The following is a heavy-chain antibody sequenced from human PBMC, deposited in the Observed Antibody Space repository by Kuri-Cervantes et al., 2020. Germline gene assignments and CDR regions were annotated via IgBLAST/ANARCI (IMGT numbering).Heavy chain of an antibody. Sequence: GSLRLSCTVSGGSISSYYWSWIRQPPGKGLEWIGYIYYSGSTNYNPSLKSRVTISVDTSKNQFSLKLSSVTAADTAAYYCARSPRILGDFWSGYYNPWGQGTLVTVSS. CDR3: ARSPRILGDFWSGYYNP. V-gene: IGHV4-59*12. CDR2: IYYSGST. D-gene: IGHD3-3*01. J-gene: IGHJ5*02. CDR1: GGSISSYY.